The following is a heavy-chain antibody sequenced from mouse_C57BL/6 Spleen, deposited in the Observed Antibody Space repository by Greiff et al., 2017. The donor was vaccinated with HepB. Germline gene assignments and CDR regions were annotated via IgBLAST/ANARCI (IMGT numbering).Heavy chain of an antibody. CDR3: ARHASYYSNFGFAY. J-gene: IGHJ3*01. Sequence: EVKVVESGGGLVKPGGSLKLSCAASGFTFSSYTMSWVRQTPEKRLEWVATISGGGGNTYYPDSVKGRFTISRDNAKNTLYLQMSSLRSEDTALYYCARHASYYSNFGFAYWGQGTLVTVSA. D-gene: IGHD2-5*01. CDR2: ISGGGGNT. V-gene: IGHV5-9*01. CDR1: GFTFSSYT.